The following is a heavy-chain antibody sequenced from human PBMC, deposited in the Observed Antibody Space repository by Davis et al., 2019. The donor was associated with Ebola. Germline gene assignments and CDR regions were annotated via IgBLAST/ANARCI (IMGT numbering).Heavy chain of an antibody. Sequence: ASVKVSCKASGYTFTGYYMHWVRQAPGQGLEWMGRINPNSGGTNYAQKFQGRVTMTRDTSISTAYMELSRLRSDDTAVYYCARVSSSWYENWFDPWGQGTLVTVSS. D-gene: IGHD6-13*01. CDR3: ARVSSSWYENWFDP. J-gene: IGHJ5*02. CDR1: GYTFTGYY. V-gene: IGHV1-2*06. CDR2: INPNSGGT.